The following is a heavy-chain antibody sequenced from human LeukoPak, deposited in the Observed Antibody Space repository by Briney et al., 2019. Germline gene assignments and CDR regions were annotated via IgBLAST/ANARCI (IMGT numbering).Heavy chain of an antibody. CDR1: GFTFSSYW. Sequence: GGSLRLSCAGSGFTFSSYWMSWVRQAPGKGLEWVANIKQDGSEKYYVDSVKGRFTISRDNAKNSLYLQMNSLRAEDTAVYYCARGRGSGWYYFDYWGQGTLVTVSS. CDR2: IKQDGSEK. D-gene: IGHD6-19*01. V-gene: IGHV3-7*04. CDR3: ARGRGSGWYYFDY. J-gene: IGHJ4*02.